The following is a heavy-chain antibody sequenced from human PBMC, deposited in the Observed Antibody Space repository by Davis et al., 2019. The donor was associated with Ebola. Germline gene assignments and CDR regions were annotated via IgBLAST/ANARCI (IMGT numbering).Heavy chain of an antibody. V-gene: IGHV3-74*01. CDR1: GFTFSSYW. J-gene: IGHJ4*02. CDR3: GGYY. D-gene: IGHD3-16*01. CDR2: INSDGSST. Sequence: GESLKISCAASGFTFSSYWMHWVRQAPGKGLVWVLRINSDGSSTSYADSVKGRFTISRDNAKNTLYLQMNSLRAEDTAVYYCGGYYWGQGTLVTVSS.